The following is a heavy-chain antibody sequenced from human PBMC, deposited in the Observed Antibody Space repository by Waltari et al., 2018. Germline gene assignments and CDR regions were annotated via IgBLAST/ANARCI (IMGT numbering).Heavy chain of an antibody. CDR3: ARVVVVVPENWFDP. Sequence: QLQLQESGPGLVKPSETLSLTCTVSGGSISSSSYYWGWISQPPGKGLEWIGSIYYSGSTYYNPSLKSRVTISVDTSKNQFSLKLSSVTAADTAVYYCARVVVVVPENWFDPWGQGTLVTVSS. J-gene: IGHJ5*02. V-gene: IGHV4-39*07. CDR2: IYYSGST. D-gene: IGHD2-2*01. CDR1: GGSISSSSYY.